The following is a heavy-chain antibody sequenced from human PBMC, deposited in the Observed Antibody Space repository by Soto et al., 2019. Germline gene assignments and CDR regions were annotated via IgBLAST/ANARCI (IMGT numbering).Heavy chain of an antibody. J-gene: IGHJ5*02. D-gene: IGHD3-10*01. CDR2: ISYDGSNK. Sequence: PGGSLRLSCAASGFTFSSYAMHWVRQAPGKGLEWVAVISYDGSNKYYADSVKGRFTISRDNSKNTLYLQMNSLRAEDTAVYYCARAKTPLWFGEYNWFDPWGQGTLVTVYS. CDR1: GFTFSSYA. V-gene: IGHV3-30-3*01. CDR3: ARAKTPLWFGEYNWFDP.